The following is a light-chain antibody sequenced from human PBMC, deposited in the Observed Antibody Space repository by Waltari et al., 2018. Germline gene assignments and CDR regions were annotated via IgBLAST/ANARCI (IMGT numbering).Light chain of an antibody. CDR2: DVY. Sequence: QSALTQPASVSGSPGQAIIISCTGTGSDVGGYDYVSWYQQYPGKAPRLIIYDVYNRPSGVSTRFPGSKSDNTASLTISGLQAEDESVYYCSSYTSSGVVFGGGTKLTVL. CDR3: SSYTSSGVV. J-gene: IGLJ2*01. V-gene: IGLV2-14*01. CDR1: GSDVGGYDY.